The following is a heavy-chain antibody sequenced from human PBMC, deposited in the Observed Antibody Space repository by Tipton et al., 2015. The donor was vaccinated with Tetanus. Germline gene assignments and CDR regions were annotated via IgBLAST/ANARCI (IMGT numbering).Heavy chain of an antibody. V-gene: IGHV4-4*07. CDR2: VYNSGST. CDR3: ARDHTRYSGSSVATFDI. CDR1: GDSITNSY. Sequence: TLSLTCTVSGDSITNSYWTWIRQPAGKGLEWIGRVYNSGSTDYNPSLKSRLAMSLDTSKNQFSLKLSSVTAADTAVYYCARDHTRYSGSSVATFDIWGQGTMVTVSS. D-gene: IGHD6-6*01. J-gene: IGHJ3*02.